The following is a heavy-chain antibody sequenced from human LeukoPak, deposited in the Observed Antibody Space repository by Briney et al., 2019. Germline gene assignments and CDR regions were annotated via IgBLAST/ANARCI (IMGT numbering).Heavy chain of an antibody. CDR3: VRDLGGRSGH. CDR2: ISSSSSYI. CDR1: GFTFSSYA. V-gene: IGHV3-21*01. Sequence: GGSLRLSCAASGFTFSSYAMSWVRQAPGKGLEWVSSISSSSSYIYYADSVKGRFTISRDNAKNSLYLQMNSLRAEDTAVYYCVRDLGGRSGHWGQGTLVTVSS. J-gene: IGHJ4*02. D-gene: IGHD1-26*01.